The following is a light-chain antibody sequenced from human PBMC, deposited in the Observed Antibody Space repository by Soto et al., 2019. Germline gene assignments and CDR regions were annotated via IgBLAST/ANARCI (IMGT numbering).Light chain of an antibody. V-gene: IGKV1-5*01. CDR1: QSISSW. CDR2: DAS. J-gene: IGKJ1*01. Sequence: DIQMTQSASTLSASVGDRVTITCRASQSISSWLAWYQQIPGKAPKLLIYDASSLESGVPSRFSGSGSGTEFTLTISSLQPDDFATYYCQQYNSYSWTFGQGTKVDI. CDR3: QQYNSYSWT.